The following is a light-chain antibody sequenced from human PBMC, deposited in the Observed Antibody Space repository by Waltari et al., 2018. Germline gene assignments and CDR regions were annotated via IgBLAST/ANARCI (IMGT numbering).Light chain of an antibody. CDR2: GAS. J-gene: IGKJ5*01. CDR3: QQYGSFIT. CDR1: QRVSSNY. V-gene: IGKV3-20*01. Sequence: EIVLTQSPGTLSLSPGERATLSCRASQRVSSNYLAWYQQKPGQAPRLLIYGASSRATGIPDRFSGSGSGTDFTLTVSRLEPEDFALYYCQQYGSFITFGQGTRLEIK.